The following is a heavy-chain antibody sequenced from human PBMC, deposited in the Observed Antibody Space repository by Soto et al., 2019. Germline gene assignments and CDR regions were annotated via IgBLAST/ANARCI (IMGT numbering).Heavy chain of an antibody. J-gene: IGHJ4*02. V-gene: IGHV4-59*08. CDR3: ARTHFDILTGYYKSVGYFDY. CDR2: IYYSVNT. Sequence: SETLSLTCTVSGGSISGYYWSWLRQPQGKGLEWIGYIYYSVNTNYNPSLKSRVTISTDTSKNQFSLKLSSVTAADTAVYYCARTHFDILTGYYKSVGYFDYWGQGTLVTVSS. CDR1: GGSISGYY. D-gene: IGHD3-9*01.